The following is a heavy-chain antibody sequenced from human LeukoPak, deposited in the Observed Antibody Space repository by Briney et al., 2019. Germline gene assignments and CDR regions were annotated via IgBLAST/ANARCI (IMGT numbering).Heavy chain of an antibody. J-gene: IGHJ6*02. Sequence: SETLSLPCSVSGGSISSYYWSWIRQPPGKGLEWIGYIYYSGSTNYNPSLKSRVTISVDTSKNQFSLKLSSVTAADTAVYYCAFESRYYGMDVWGQGTTVTVSS. CDR3: AFESRYYGMDV. V-gene: IGHV4-59*01. CDR2: IYYSGST. CDR1: GGSISSYY.